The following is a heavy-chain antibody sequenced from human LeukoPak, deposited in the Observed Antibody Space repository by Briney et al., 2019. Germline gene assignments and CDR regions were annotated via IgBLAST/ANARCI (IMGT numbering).Heavy chain of an antibody. CDR1: GYTFTSYG. J-gene: IGHJ3*02. CDR3: ARDTDIVVVPAASDILDAFDI. Sequence: ASVKVPCKASGYTFTSYGISWVRQAPGQGLEWMGWISAYNGNTNYAQKLQGRVTMTTDTSTSTAYMELRSLRSDDTAVYYCARDTDIVVVPAASDILDAFDIWGQGTMVTVSS. CDR2: ISAYNGNT. V-gene: IGHV1-18*01. D-gene: IGHD2-2*01.